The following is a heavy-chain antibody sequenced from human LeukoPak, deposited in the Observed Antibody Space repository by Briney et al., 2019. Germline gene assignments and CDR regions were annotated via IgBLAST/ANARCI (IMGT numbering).Heavy chain of an antibody. D-gene: IGHD3-16*02. V-gene: IGHV4-30-4*01. J-gene: IGHJ4*02. CDR2: IYYTGST. CDR3: ARGPNYVWGSYQYFDY. Sequence: PSETLSLTCTVSGVSISSGDYYWSWIRQPPGKGLEWIGYIYYTGSTSYKPSLKNRVIILVDTSKNQFSLKLSSVTAADTAVYYCARGPNYVWGSYQYFDYWGQGTLVTVSS. CDR1: GVSISSGDYY.